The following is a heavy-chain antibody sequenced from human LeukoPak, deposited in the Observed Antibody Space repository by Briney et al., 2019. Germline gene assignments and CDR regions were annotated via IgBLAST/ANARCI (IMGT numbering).Heavy chain of an antibody. CDR2: ISYDGSNK. D-gene: IGHD3-3*01. J-gene: IGHJ4*02. CDR1: GFTFSSYA. CDR3: AKGAYDFWSGYLYY. V-gene: IGHV3-30-3*01. Sequence: PGGSLRLSCAASGFTFSSYAMHWVRQAPGKGLEWVAVISYDGSNKYYADSVKGRFTISRDNSKNTLYLQMNSLRAEDTAVYYCAKGAYDFWSGYLYYWGQGTLVTVSS.